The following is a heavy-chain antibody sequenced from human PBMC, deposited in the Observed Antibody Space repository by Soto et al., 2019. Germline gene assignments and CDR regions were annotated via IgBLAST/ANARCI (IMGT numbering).Heavy chain of an antibody. V-gene: IGHV3-30*18. CDR2: ISYDGSNK. CDR3: AKDQYQLIRRCYGLDV. CDR1: GFTFSNYV. D-gene: IGHD2-2*01. Sequence: PGGSLRLSCAASGFTFSNYVMHWVRQAPGKGLEWVAVISYDGSNKYYADSVRGRFTISRDNSKNTLFLQMNSLSPEDTAVYYCAKDQYQLIRRCYGLDVWGQGTTVTVSS. J-gene: IGHJ6*02.